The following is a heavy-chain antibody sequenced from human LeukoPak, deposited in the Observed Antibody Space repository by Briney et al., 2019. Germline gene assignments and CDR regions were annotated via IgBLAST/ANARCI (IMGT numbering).Heavy chain of an antibody. CDR3: ARGRELVVDAFDI. D-gene: IGHD1-26*01. V-gene: IGHV1-2*02. CDR1: GYTFTTYG. CDR2: INPNSGGT. J-gene: IGHJ3*02. Sequence: ASVKVSCKPSGYTFTTYGISWVRQAPGQGLEWMGWINPNSGGTNYAQKFQGRVTMTRDTSISTAYMELSRLRSDDTAVYYCARGRELVVDAFDIWGQGTMVTVSS.